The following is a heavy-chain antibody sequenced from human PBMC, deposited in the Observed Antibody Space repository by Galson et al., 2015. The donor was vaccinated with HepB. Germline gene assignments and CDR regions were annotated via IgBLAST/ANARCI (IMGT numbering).Heavy chain of an antibody. D-gene: IGHD5-12*01. CDR2: IYSSGST. CDR1: GDSISSYY. Sequence: TLSLTCTVSGDSISSYYWSWIRQPAGKGLEWIGRIYSSGSTNYNPSLKSRVTMSVDTSKNQFSLNLNSVTAADTAVYYCARDIGRGYARWFDPWGQGTLVTVSS. CDR3: ARDIGRGYARWFDP. V-gene: IGHV4-4*07. J-gene: IGHJ5*02.